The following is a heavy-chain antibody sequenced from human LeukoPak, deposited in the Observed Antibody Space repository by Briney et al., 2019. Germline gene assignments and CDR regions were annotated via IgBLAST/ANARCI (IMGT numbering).Heavy chain of an antibody. Sequence: SETLSLTCTVSGYSISSGYYWGWIRQPPGQGLEWIGSIYHSGSTYYNPSPKSRVTISVDTSKNQFSLKLSSVTAADTAVYYCARVEVLDWFDPWGQGTLVTVSS. D-gene: IGHD2-8*02. V-gene: IGHV4-38-2*02. CDR1: GYSISSGYY. CDR3: ARVEVLDWFDP. CDR2: IYHSGST. J-gene: IGHJ5*02.